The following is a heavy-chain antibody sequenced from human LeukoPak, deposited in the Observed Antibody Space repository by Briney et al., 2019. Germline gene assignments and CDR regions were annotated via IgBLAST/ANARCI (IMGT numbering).Heavy chain of an antibody. J-gene: IGHJ3*01. Sequence: GESLKISCEGSGYSFSDYWIGWVRQMPGKGLDWVGIIYPGDSETRYGPSLQGQVTISADKSSSTAYLQWSSLKASDTAMYYCATSIVGGRDAFHLWGQGTMTTVSS. CDR1: GYSFSDYW. CDR2: IYPGDSET. D-gene: IGHD3-16*01. V-gene: IGHV5-51*01. CDR3: ATSIVGGRDAFHL.